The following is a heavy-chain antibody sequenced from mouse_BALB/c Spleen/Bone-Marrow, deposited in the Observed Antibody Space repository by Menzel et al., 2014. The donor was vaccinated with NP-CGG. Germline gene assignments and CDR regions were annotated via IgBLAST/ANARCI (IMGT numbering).Heavy chain of an antibody. V-gene: IGHV14-1*02. D-gene: IGHD3-1*01. Sequence: EVKLMESGAELVRPGALVKLSCKASGFNIKDYYIHWVNRRPEQGLEWIGWTTPENGNTIYDPKFQGKARITADTSSNTAYFQLSSLTSEDTAVYYCARGSSGPFVYWGQGTLVTVSA. CDR1: GFNIKDYY. CDR3: ARGSSGPFVY. CDR2: TTPENGNT. J-gene: IGHJ3*01.